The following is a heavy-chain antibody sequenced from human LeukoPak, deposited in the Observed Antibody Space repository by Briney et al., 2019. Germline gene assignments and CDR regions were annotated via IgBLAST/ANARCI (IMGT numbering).Heavy chain of an antibody. J-gene: IGHJ3*02. CDR2: IIPIFATA. CDR3: ARDEGSYAFDI. V-gene: IGHV1-69*05. Sequence: ASVKVSCKASGGTFSSYAISWVRQAPGQGLEWMGGIIPIFATANYAQKFQGRVTITTDESTYTAYMELSSLRSDDTAVYYCARDEGSYAFDIWGQGTVVTVSS. CDR1: GGTFSSYA.